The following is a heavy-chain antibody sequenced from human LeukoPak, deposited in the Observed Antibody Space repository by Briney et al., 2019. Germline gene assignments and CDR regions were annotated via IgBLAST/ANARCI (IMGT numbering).Heavy chain of an antibody. CDR2: IYTSGST. D-gene: IGHD3-9*01. CDR3: ASTGLRYFDWLSSPNYFDY. V-gene: IGHV4-4*07. CDR1: GGSISSYY. J-gene: IGHJ4*02. Sequence: PSETLSLTCTVSGGSISSYYWSWIRQPAGKGLEWIGRIYTSGSTNYNPSLKSRVTISVDTSKNQFSLKLSSVTAADTAVYYCASTGLRYFDWLSSPNYFDYWGQGTLVTVSS.